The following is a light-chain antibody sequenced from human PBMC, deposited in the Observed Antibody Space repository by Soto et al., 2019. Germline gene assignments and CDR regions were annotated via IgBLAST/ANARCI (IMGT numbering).Light chain of an antibody. V-gene: IGLV2-11*01. CDR2: DVS. J-gene: IGLJ1*01. CDR3: CSYGGSYTPYV. Sequence: QSVLTQPRSVSGSPGQSVTISCTGTSSDVGLYNYVSWYQQHPGKAPKLIIYDVSKRPSGVPDRFSGSKSGNTASLTISGLQAGDEGEYFCCSYGGSYTPYVFGTGTKLTVL. CDR1: SSDVGLYNY.